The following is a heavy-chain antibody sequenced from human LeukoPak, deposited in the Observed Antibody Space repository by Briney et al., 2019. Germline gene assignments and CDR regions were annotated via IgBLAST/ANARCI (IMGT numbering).Heavy chain of an antibody. J-gene: IGHJ6*02. CDR2: ISSSSSYI. V-gene: IGHV3-21*01. CDR1: GFTFSSYT. Sequence: GGSLRLSCAASGFTFSSYTMNWVRQAPGKGLKWVSSISSSSSYIYYADSVKGRLTISRDNAKNSLYLQMNSLRAEDTAVYYCARDPTPRYCSGGSCYTHYGMDVWGQGTTVTVSS. D-gene: IGHD2-15*01. CDR3: ARDPTPRYCSGGSCYTHYGMDV.